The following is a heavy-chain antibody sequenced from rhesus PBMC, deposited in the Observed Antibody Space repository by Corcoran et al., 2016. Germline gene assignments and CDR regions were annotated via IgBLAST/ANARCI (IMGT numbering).Heavy chain of an antibody. V-gene: IGHV4-122*02. CDR1: GYSISSGYG. D-gene: IGHD2-8*01. J-gene: IGHJ5-1*01. CDR3: ASLDIVVVVSATEFDV. CDR2: ISYSGST. Sequence: QLQLQESGPGLVKPSETLSLTCAVSGYSISSGYGWSRIRQPPGKGLEWIGYISYSGSTSYNPSLKSRVTISRDTSKNQFSLKLSSVTAADTAVYYCASLDIVVVVSATEFDVWGPGVLVTVSS.